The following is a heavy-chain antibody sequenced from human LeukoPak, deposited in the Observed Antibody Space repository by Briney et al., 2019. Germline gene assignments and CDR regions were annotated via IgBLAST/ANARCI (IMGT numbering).Heavy chain of an antibody. CDR1: GYSFASYW. CDR2: IYPGNSDI. CDR3: ARHLSSISSCPNY. D-gene: IGHD2-2*01. Sequence: GESLKISCKGSGYSFASYWIAWVRQMLGKGLEWMGGIYPGNSDITYSPSFQGQVTISADKSVSTAYLHWSSLKASDTAIYYCARHLSSISSCPNYWGQGTLVTVSS. J-gene: IGHJ4*02. V-gene: IGHV5-51*01.